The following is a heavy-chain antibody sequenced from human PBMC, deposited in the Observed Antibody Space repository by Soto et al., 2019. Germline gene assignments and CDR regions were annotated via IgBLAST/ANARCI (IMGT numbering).Heavy chain of an antibody. V-gene: IGHV3-33*01. J-gene: IGHJ6*02. CDR2: IWYDGSNK. CDR1: GFTFISYG. Sequence: GGSLRLSCAASGFTFISYGMHWVRQAPGKGLEWVAVIWYDGSNKYYADSVKGRFTISRDNSKNMLYLQMNSLRAEDTAVYYCARLGGQSYYYGMDVWGQGTTVTVSS. CDR3: ARLGGQSYYYGMDV.